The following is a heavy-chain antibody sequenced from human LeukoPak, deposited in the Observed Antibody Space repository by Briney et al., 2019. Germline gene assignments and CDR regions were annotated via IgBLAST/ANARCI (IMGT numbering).Heavy chain of an antibody. J-gene: IGHJ6*03. CDR2: IYYSGST. CDR3: ARDGGDYGDSRYYYYMDV. Sequence: PSETLSLTCTVSGGSISSYYWSWIRQPPGKGLEWIGYIYYSGSTNYNPSLKSRVTISVDTSKNQFSLKLSSVTAADTAVYYCARDGGDYGDSRYYYYMDVWGKGTTVTASS. D-gene: IGHD4-17*01. CDR1: GGSISSYY. V-gene: IGHV4-59*01.